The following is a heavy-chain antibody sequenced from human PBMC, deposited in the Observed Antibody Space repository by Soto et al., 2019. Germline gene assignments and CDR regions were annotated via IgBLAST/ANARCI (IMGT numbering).Heavy chain of an antibody. J-gene: IGHJ5*02. Sequence: SETLSLTCTVSGASISGFYCSWIRKSAWKGLEWIGRIYATGTTDYNPSLKSRVMMSVDTSKKHFSLKLRSVTAADTAVYYCVRDGTKTLRDWFDPCGQG. V-gene: IGHV4-4*07. CDR2: IYATGTT. D-gene: IGHD1-1*01. CDR1: GASISGFY. CDR3: VRDGTKTLRDWFDP.